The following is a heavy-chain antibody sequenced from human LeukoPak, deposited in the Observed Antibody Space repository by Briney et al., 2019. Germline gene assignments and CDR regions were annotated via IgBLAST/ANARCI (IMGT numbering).Heavy chain of an antibody. V-gene: IGHV3-23*01. CDR3: AKRSGDSYYLDS. J-gene: IGHJ4*02. CDR2: ISGSGGST. Sequence: PGGSLRLSCVASGFTFNRHWMSWVRQAPGKGLEWVSSISGSGGSTYYADSVKGRFTISRDTSKSTLYLQMNSLRAEDTAVYYCAKRSGDSYYLDSWGQGTLVTVSS. CDR1: GFTFNRHW. D-gene: IGHD2-21*02.